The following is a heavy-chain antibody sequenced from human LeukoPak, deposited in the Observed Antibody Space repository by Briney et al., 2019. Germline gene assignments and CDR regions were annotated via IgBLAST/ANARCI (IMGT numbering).Heavy chain of an antibody. V-gene: IGHV4-59*12. CDR3: ARGRFIGYCSSTSCARTGPSTNANWFDP. CDR2: TYYSGNT. J-gene: IGHJ5*02. CDR1: GGSMTNYY. Sequence: SEALSLTCTVSGGSMTNYYWTWIRQSPGKGLEWIGHTYYSGNTNYNPSLKSRVTISVDTSKNQFSLKLGSVTAADPAVYYCARGRFIGYCSSTSCARTGPSTNANWFDPWGQGTLVTVSS. D-gene: IGHD2-2*01.